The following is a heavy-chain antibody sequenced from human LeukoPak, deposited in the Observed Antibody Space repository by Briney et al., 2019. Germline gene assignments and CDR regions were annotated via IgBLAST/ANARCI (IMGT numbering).Heavy chain of an antibody. V-gene: IGHV4-34*01. D-gene: IGHD2-2*01. J-gene: IGHJ3*02. CDR3: ARSCGSTSCYEAPDAFDI. CDR2: INHSGST. Sequence: SETLSLTCAVYGGSFSGYYWSWIRQPPGKGLEWIGEINHSGSTNYNPSLKSRVTISVDTSKKQFSLKLSSVTAADTAVYYCARSCGSTSCYEAPDAFDIWGQGTMVTVSS. CDR1: GGSFSGYY.